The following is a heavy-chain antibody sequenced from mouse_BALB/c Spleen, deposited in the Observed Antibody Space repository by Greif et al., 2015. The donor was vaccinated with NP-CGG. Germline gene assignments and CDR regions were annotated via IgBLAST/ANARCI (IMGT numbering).Heavy chain of an antibody. CDR3: TTYYYGTSYYFDY. CDR2: IDPSDSYT. J-gene: IGHJ2*01. Sequence: QVQLQQPGAELVKPGASVKMSCKASGYTFTSYWMHWAKQRPGQGLEWIGVIDPSDSYTSYNLKFKGKATLTVDTSSSTAYMQLSSLTSEDSAVYYCTTYYYGTSYYFDYWGQGTTLTVSS. CDR1: GYTFTSYW. D-gene: IGHD1-1*01. V-gene: IGHV1S127*01.